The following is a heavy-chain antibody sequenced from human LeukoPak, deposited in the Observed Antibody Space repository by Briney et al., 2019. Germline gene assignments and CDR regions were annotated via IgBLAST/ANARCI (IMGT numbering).Heavy chain of an antibody. Sequence: PSETLSLTCTVSGGSISSGDYYWSWIRQPPGKGLEWIGYIYYSGSTYYNPSLKSRVTISVDTSKNQFSLKLSSVTAADTAVYYCARVGLVDEGDYDILTGYGTFFDYWGQGTLVTVSS. D-gene: IGHD3-9*01. CDR3: ARVGLVDEGDYDILTGYGTFFDY. J-gene: IGHJ4*02. V-gene: IGHV4-30-4*01. CDR2: IYYSGST. CDR1: GGSISSGDYY.